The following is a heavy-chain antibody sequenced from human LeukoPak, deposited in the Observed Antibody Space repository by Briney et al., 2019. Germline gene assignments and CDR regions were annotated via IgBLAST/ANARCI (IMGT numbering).Heavy chain of an antibody. Sequence: SETLSLTCTVSGGSISSSSYYWGWIRQPPGKGLEGSGSIYYSGTTYYKPSLKSRVTISVDPSKNQFSLKLSSVTAADTAVYYCARLDFDWLLSSWGAFDIWGQGTMVTVSS. CDR1: GGSISSSSYY. CDR2: IYYSGTT. V-gene: IGHV4-39*07. J-gene: IGHJ3*02. D-gene: IGHD3-9*01. CDR3: ARLDFDWLLSSWGAFDI.